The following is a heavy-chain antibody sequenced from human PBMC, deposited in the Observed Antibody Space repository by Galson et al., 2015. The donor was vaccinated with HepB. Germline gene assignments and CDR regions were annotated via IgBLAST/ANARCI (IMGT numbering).Heavy chain of an antibody. D-gene: IGHD4-17*01. Sequence: SVKVSCKASGGTFSSYAISWVRQAPGQGLEWMGGIIPIFGTANYAQKFQGRVTISVDTSRNQFSLKLSSVTAADTAVYYCARVGDGDYIPDAFDIWGQGTMVTVSS. V-gene: IGHV1-69*06. CDR1: GGTFSSYA. CDR2: IIPIFGTA. J-gene: IGHJ3*02. CDR3: ARVGDGDYIPDAFDI.